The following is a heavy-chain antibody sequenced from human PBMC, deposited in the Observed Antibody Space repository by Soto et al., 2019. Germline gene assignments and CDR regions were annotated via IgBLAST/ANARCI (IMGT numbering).Heavy chain of an antibody. Sequence: GASVKVSCKASGYSFTSFGVNWVRQAPGQGLEWMGWVNAYNGNTNYAQKFQGRVTLTTDTSTSTAYMEVGSLRSDDTAVYYCATAAPGLAAQVIWGQGTLVTVS. CDR1: GYSFTSFG. D-gene: IGHD6-6*01. CDR2: VNAYNGNT. V-gene: IGHV1-18*01. J-gene: IGHJ4*02. CDR3: ATAAPGLAAQVI.